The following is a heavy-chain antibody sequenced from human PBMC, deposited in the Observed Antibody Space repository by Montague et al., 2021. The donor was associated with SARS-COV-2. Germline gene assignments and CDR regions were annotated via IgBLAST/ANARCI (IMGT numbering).Heavy chain of an antibody. CDR3: ARTRGYDPLFDF. CDR2: ITYGGST. D-gene: IGHD5-12*01. V-gene: IGHV4-59*12. Sequence: SETLSLTCTVSGGSISSNFWSWIRQPPGKGLEWVGYITYGGSTNYNPSLKSRVTISVDTSKKQFSLQLSSVTAADTAVYYCARTRGYDPLFDFWGQGTLVTVSS. CDR1: GGSISSNF. J-gene: IGHJ4*02.